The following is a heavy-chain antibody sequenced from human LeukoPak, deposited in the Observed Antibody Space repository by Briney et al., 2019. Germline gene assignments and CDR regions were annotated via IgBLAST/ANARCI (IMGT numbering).Heavy chain of an antibody. CDR3: ATGPYDILTGPYYYYGMDV. CDR2: FDPEDGET. V-gene: IGHV1-24*01. Sequence: GASVKVSCKVSGYTLTELSMHWVRQAPGKGVEWMGGFDPEDGETIYAQKFQGRVTMTEDTSTDTAYMELSCLRSEDTAVYYCATGPYDILTGPYYYYGMDVWGQGTTVTVSS. J-gene: IGHJ6*02. D-gene: IGHD3-9*01. CDR1: GYTLTELS.